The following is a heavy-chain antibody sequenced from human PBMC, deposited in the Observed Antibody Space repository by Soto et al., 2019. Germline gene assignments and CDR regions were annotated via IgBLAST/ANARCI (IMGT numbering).Heavy chain of an antibody. Sequence: SETLSLTCSVSGDSISNSRFYWAWIRQPPGEGLEWIGSIYHTGNAYYNPSLKSRVTISVDTSKNQFSLKLTSVTAADAALYYCARSVFPWGQGTLVTVSS. J-gene: IGHJ5*02. V-gene: IGHV4-39*01. CDR1: GDSISNSRFY. CDR2: IYHTGNA. CDR3: ARSVFP.